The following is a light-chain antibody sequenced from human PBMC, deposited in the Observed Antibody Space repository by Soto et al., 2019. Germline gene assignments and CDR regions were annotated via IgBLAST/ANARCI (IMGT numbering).Light chain of an antibody. V-gene: IGKV3-11*01. CDR1: ESISSD. Sequence: EIVLTQSPATLSLSPGERATLSCRASESISSDLAWYQQKPGQAPRLLIYDVSKRATGIPARFSGSGSGTDFTVTISSLEPEDFAVYYCQQRINWPPTFGGGTKVEI. CDR3: QQRINWPPT. J-gene: IGKJ4*01. CDR2: DVS.